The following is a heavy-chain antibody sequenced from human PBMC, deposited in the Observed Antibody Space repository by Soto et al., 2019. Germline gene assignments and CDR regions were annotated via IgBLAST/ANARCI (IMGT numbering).Heavy chain of an antibody. D-gene: IGHD2-2*01. CDR3: RIVLVTAALPTDFDY. V-gene: IGHV1-8*01. CDR2: MNPNSGNT. CDR1: GYTFTRYD. J-gene: IGHJ4*02. Sequence: ASVKVSCKASGYTFTRYDINWVRQATGQGLEWMGWMNPNSGNTGYAQKFQGRVTMTRNTSISTAYMELSSLRSEDTAVYYCRIVLVTAALPTDFDYWGQGTLVTVS.